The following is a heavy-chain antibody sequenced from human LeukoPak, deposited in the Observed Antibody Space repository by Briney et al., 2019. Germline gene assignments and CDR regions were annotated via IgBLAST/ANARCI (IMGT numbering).Heavy chain of an antibody. CDR3: ARGLTPKLAAAYDY. CDR1: GGSFSGYY. J-gene: IGHJ4*02. V-gene: IGHV4-34*01. CDR2: INHSGST. Sequence: PSETLSLTCAVYGGSFSGYYWSWIRQPPGKGLKWIGEINHSGSTNYNPTLKSRVTISVDTSKNQFPLKLSSVTAADTAVYYCARGLTPKLAAAYDYWGQGTLVTVSS. D-gene: IGHD6-13*01.